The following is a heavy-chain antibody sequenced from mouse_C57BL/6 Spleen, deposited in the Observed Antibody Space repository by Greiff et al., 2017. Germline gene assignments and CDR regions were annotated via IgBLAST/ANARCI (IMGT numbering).Heavy chain of an antibody. CDR1: GYTFTSYW. V-gene: IGHV1-59*01. CDR3: ARLNSNFDY. J-gene: IGHJ2*01. Sequence: QVQLQQPGAELVRPGTSVKLSCKASGYTFTSYWMPWVKQRPGQGLEWFGVIDPSDSYTNYNPKFKGQATLTVDTSASTAYVQLSSLTSEDSAVYYCARLNSNFDYGGKGTTLTVSS. CDR2: IDPSDSYT.